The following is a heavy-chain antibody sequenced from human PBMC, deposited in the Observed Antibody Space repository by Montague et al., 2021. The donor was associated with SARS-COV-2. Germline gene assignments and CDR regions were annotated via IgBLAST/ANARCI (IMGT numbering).Heavy chain of an antibody. CDR1: GGSFSGYY. CDR3: AKDRVVATSSTQYYYGMDV. D-gene: IGHD5-12*01. Sequence: ETLSLTCAVYGGSFSGYYWSWIRQTPGKGLEWVSGMSGFGGSPESADHADSVKGRFTVSRDNSKNTLYLQMNSLRAEDTAVYYCAKDRVVATSSTQYYYGMDVWGQGTTVTVSS. CDR2: MSGFGGSP. J-gene: IGHJ6*02. V-gene: IGHV3-23*01.